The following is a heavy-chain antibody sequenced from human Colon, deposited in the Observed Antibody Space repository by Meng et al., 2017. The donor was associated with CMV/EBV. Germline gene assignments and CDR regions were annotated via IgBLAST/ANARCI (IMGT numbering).Heavy chain of an antibody. D-gene: IGHD3-3*01. V-gene: IGHV3-48*03. CDR3: ARGDYDFRGGY. Sequence: GESLKISCSASGFTFSMFSTYEMNWVRQAPGKGLEWIASISSSGGSTYYADSVKGRFTISRDNAKNSLYLQMNSLRAGDTAVYYCARGDYDFRGGYWGQGTLVTVSS. CDR1: GFTFS. CDR2: ISSSGGST. J-gene: IGHJ4*02.